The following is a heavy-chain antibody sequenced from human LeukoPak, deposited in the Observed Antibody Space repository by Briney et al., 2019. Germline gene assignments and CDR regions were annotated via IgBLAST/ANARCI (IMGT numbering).Heavy chain of an antibody. D-gene: IGHD3-10*01. J-gene: IGHJ5*02. V-gene: IGHV3-66*01. CDR2: IYRGSST. Sequence: GGSLRLSCAASGFTFSNYAMSWVRQAPGKGLEWVSVIYRGSSTYYADSVKGRFTISRDNSKNTLYLQMNSLRAEDTAVYYCARGGGIRDWFDPWGQGTLVTVSS. CDR1: GFTFSNYA. CDR3: ARGGGIRDWFDP.